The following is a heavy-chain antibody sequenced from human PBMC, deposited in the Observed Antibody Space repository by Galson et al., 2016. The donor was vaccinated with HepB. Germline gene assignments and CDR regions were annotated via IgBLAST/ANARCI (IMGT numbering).Heavy chain of an antibody. Sequence: TCTVSGGSISDYYCSWIRQSPGKGLEWIGHIYNSGNNKYNPSLESRVTISVDTSKNQFFLDVNSVTAADTAIYYCSATTTGWHAWWGQGNLVTVSS. CDR1: GGSISDYY. J-gene: IGHJ4*02. D-gene: IGHD6-19*01. V-gene: IGHV4-59*01. CDR2: IYNSGNN. CDR3: SATTTGWHAW.